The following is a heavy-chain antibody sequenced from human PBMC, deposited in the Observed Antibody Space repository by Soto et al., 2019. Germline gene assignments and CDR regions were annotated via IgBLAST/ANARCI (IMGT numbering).Heavy chain of an antibody. V-gene: IGHV3-74*01. J-gene: IGHJ4*02. D-gene: IGHD2-15*01. CDR1: GFTFSSDW. CDR2: INSDGSST. Sequence: EVQLVESGGGLVQPGGSLRLSCAASGFTFSSDWMHWVRQAPGKGLVWFSRINSDGSSTSYADSVKGRFTISRDNAKNTLYLQMNSLRAEDTAVYYCVRTSLVVAAATREDYWGQGTLVTVSS. CDR3: VRTSLVVAAATREDY.